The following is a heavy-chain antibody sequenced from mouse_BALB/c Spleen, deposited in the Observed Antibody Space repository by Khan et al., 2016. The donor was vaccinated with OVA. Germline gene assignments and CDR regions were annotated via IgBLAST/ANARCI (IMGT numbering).Heavy chain of an antibody. J-gene: IGHJ1*01. CDR3: VRSGAYYRYDGYFDV. CDR2: INPCNTYT. D-gene: IGHD2-14*01. CDR1: GYTFTSYT. Sequence: QVQLQQSGAELARPGASVKMSCKASGYTFTSYTMHWVKQRPGQGLEWIGYINPCNTYTNYTQKFKDKATFTAAKSSHTAYMTLSSLTSEDSAVYDCVRSGAYYRYDGYFDVWGAGTTVTVSS. V-gene: IGHV1-4*01.